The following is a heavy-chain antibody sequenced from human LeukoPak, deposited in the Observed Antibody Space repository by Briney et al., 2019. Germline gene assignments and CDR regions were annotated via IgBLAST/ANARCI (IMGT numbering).Heavy chain of an antibody. CDR3: AKTPGGYDLDN. J-gene: IGHJ4*02. CDR1: GFTFSSYG. D-gene: IGHD5-12*01. Sequence: GGSLRLSCAASGFTFSSYGMHWDRQAPGKGLEYASAISSNGGSTYYANSVKGRFTISRDNSKNTLYLQMNSLRAEDTAVYYCAKTPGGYDLDNWGQGTLVTVSS. CDR2: ISSNGGST. V-gene: IGHV3-64*01.